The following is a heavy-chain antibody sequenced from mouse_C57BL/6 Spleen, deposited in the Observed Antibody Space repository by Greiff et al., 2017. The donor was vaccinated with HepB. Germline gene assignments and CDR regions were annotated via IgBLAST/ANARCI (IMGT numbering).Heavy chain of an antibody. J-gene: IGHJ2*01. D-gene: IGHD2-5*01. CDR3: ARGGYYSNYEDYFDY. CDR1: GYTFTSYW. CDR2: IHPNSGST. V-gene: IGHV1-64*01. Sequence: QVQLQQPGAELVKPGASVKLSCKASGYTFTSYWMHWVKQRPGQGLEWIGMIHPNSGSTNYNEKFKSKATLTVDKSSSTAYMQLSSLTSEDSAVYYCARGGYYSNYEDYFDYWGQGTTRTVSS.